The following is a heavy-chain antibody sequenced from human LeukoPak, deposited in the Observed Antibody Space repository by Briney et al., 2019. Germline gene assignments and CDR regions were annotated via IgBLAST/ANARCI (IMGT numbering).Heavy chain of an antibody. J-gene: IGHJ4*02. CDR2: ISAYNGNT. Sequence: GASVKVSCKASGYTFTTYGITWVRQAPGQGLEWMGWISAYNGNTKYAQKFQGRVSMTADTSTSTAYMELRSLRSDDTAVYYCAREGRQASGYDWMGGEFDYWAREPWSPSPQ. V-gene: IGHV1-18*01. CDR3: AREGRQASGYDWMGGEFDY. CDR1: GYTFTTYG. D-gene: IGHD5-12*01.